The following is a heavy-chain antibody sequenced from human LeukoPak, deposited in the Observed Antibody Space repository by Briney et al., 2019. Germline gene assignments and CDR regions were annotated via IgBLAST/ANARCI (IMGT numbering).Heavy chain of an antibody. CDR1: GFTFDDYA. V-gene: IGHV3-9*01. D-gene: IGHD2-15*01. J-gene: IGHJ4*02. CDR2: ISWNSGSI. CDR3: AKDSCSGGSCFTDY. Sequence: GGSLRLSCAASGFTFDDYAMHWVRQAPGKGLEWVSGISWNSGSIGYADSVKGRFTISRDNAKNSLYLQMNSLRVEDTALYYCAKDSCSGGSCFTDYWGQGTLVTVSS.